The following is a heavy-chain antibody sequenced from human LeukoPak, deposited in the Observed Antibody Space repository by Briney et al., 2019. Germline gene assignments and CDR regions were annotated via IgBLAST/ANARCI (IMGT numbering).Heavy chain of an antibody. CDR3: ARDRYSSSSKPPGGC. CDR2: ISAYNGST. D-gene: IGHD6-6*01. CDR1: GYTFTSYG. V-gene: IGHV1-18*01. Sequence: ASVKVSCKASGYTFTSYGISWVRQAPGQGLEWMGWISAYNGSTNYAQKLQGRVTMTTDTSTSTAYMELRSLRSDDTAVYYCARDRYSSSSKPPGGCWGQGTLVTVSS. J-gene: IGHJ4*02.